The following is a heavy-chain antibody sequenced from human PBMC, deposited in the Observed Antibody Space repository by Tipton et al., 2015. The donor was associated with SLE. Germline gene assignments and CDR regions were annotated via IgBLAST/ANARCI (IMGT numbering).Heavy chain of an antibody. CDR1: GGSISSGGYY. CDR2: IYYSGST. D-gene: IGHD4-17*01. CDR3: ARGPKDNGDYLHFDY. Sequence: TLSLTCTVSGGSISSGGYYWSWIRLHPGKGLEWLGYIYYSGSTYYKPSLKSRVTISVDTSRNQFSLKLSSETAADTAVYYCARGPKDNGDYLHFDYWVQGTLVTVSS. V-gene: IGHV4-31*03. J-gene: IGHJ4*02.